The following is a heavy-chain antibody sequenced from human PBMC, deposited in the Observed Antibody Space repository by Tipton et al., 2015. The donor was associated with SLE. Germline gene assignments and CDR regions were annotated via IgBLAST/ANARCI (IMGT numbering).Heavy chain of an antibody. D-gene: IGHD1-26*01. CDR2: IYPDDSDT. Sequence: QLVQSGAEVKKPGESLKISCKGSGYSFTSYWIAWVRQMPGKGLEWMGIIYPDDSDTRYSPSFQGQVTISADKSISTAYLQWSSLKASDTAIYYCARHSIVGATKSYFDYWGQGTLVTVSS. CDR1: GYSFTSYW. V-gene: IGHV5-51*01. J-gene: IGHJ4*02. CDR3: ARHSIVGATKSYFDY.